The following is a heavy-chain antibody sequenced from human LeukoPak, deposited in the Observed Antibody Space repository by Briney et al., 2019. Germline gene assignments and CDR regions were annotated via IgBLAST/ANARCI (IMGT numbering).Heavy chain of an antibody. Sequence: KPSETLSLTCTVSGGSISSYYWSWIRQPPGKGLEWIGYIYYSGSTNYNPSLKSRVTISVDTSKNQFSLKLSSVTAADTAVYYCARAPASRITMVRGVSRYFDYWGQGALVTVSS. CDR3: ARAPASRITMVRGVSRYFDY. V-gene: IGHV4-59*12. D-gene: IGHD3-10*01. CDR1: GGSISSYY. CDR2: IYYSGST. J-gene: IGHJ4*02.